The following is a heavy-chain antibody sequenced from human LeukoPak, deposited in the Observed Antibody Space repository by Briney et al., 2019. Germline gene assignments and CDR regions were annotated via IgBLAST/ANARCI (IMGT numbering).Heavy chain of an antibody. CDR1: GYTFTGYY. CDR2: INPNSGGT. J-gene: IGHJ6*03. CDR3: ARDLSSYYYYMDV. Sequence: ASVKVSCKASGYTFTGYYIHWVRQAPGQGLEWMGWINPNSGGTNYAQKFQGRVTMTRDTSISTAYMELSRLRSDDTAVYYCARDLSSYYYYMDVWGKGTTATVSS. V-gene: IGHV1-2*02. D-gene: IGHD2/OR15-2a*01.